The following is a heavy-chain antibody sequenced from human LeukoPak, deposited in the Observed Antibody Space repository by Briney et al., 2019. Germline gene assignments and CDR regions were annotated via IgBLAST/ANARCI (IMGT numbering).Heavy chain of an antibody. D-gene: IGHD3-10*01. J-gene: IGHJ4*02. CDR2: IRSKTNGGTT. V-gene: IGHV3-49*04. CDR1: GFSFSTYV. CDR3: TKGRWFGELLLDY. Sequence: PGGSLRLSCAASGFSFSTYVMHWVRQAPGKGLERVGFIRSKTNGGTTEYAASVKGRFTTLRDDSKSIAYLQMNSLKTEDTAVYYCTKGRWFGELLLDYWGQGTLVTVSS.